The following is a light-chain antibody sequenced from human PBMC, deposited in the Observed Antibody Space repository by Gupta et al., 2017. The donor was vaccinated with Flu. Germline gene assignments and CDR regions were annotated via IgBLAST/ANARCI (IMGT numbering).Light chain of an antibody. J-gene: IGLJ3*02. CDR1: NIGSER. Sequence: SYVLTQPPLVSVAPGQTAKITCGETNIGSERVHWYQQKPGQAPKLGGEEKDDRPPGIPERCAVANYRIKETLTISTGDDGDDAADYYYVWGNNGNHRGVFGGGTQVTVL. CDR2: EKD. CDR3: YVWGNNGNHRGV. V-gene: IGLV3-21*02.